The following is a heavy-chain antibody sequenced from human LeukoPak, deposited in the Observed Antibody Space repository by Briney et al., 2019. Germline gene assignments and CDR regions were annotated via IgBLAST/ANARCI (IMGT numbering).Heavy chain of an antibody. D-gene: IGHD3-22*01. CDR1: GYSISSGYY. J-gene: IGHJ3*02. Sequence: SETLSLTCAVSGYSISSGYYWGWIRQPPGKGLEWIGSIYHSGSTYYNPSLKSRVTISVDTSKNQFSLKLSSVTAAATAVYYCATVYYDSSGYAFDIWGQGTMVTVSS. CDR3: ATVYYDSSGYAFDI. CDR2: IYHSGST. V-gene: IGHV4-38-2*01.